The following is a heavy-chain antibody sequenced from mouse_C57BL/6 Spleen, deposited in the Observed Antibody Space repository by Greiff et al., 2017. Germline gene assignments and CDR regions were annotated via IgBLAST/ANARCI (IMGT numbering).Heavy chain of an antibody. CDR1: GFTFSSYA. D-gene: IGHD1-1*01. CDR2: ISSGGDYI. Sequence: EVKLMESGEGLVKPGGSLKLSCAASGFTFSSYAMSWVRQTPEKRLEWVAYISSGGDYIYYADTVKGRFTISRDNARNTLYLQMSSLKSEDTAMYYCTRDRDYSFAYWGQGTLVTVSA. V-gene: IGHV5-9-1*02. J-gene: IGHJ3*01. CDR3: TRDRDYSFAY.